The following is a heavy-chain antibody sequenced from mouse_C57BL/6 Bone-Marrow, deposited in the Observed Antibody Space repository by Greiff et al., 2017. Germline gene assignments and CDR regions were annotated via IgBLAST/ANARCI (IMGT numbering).Heavy chain of an antibody. CDR1: GYKFTDYN. V-gene: IGHV1-18*01. J-gene: IGHJ3*01. D-gene: IGHD1-1*01. Sequence: VQLKQSGPELVKPGASVKIPCKASGYKFTDYNMDWVKQSHGKSLEWIGDINPNNGGTIYNQKLKGKATFTVDKSSSTAYMELRSLTSEDTAVYYCARTWYYGSSYGFAYWGQGTLVTVSA. CDR3: ARTWYYGSSYGFAY. CDR2: INPNNGGT.